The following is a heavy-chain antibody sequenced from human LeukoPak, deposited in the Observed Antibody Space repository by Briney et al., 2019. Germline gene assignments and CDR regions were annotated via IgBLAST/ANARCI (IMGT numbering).Heavy chain of an antibody. CDR1: GFTFSSYE. CDR2: ISSSGSTI. CDR3: ARGGSSTPPRGGY. V-gene: IGHV3-48*03. D-gene: IGHD3-16*01. Sequence: GGSLRLSCAASGFTFSSYEMNWVRQAPGKGLEWVSYISSSGSTIYYADSVKGRFTISRDNAKNSLYLQMNSLRAEDTAVYYCARGGSSTPPRGGYWGQGTLVTVSS. J-gene: IGHJ4*02.